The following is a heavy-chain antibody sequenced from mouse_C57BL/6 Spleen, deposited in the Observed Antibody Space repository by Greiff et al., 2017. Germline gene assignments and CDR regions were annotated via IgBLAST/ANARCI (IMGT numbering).Heavy chain of an antibody. Sequence: EVKLVESGGGLVKPGGSLKLSCAASGFTFSDYGMHWVRQAPERGLEWVANISYGSSTIYYGDTLKGRFIISRDNAKNTLFLQMTSLRSEDTAMYYCARDWDNNSMDYWGQGTSVTVSS. CDR2: ISYGSSTI. CDR3: ARDWDNNSMDY. CDR1: GFTFSDYG. V-gene: IGHV5-17*01. D-gene: IGHD4-1*01. J-gene: IGHJ4*01.